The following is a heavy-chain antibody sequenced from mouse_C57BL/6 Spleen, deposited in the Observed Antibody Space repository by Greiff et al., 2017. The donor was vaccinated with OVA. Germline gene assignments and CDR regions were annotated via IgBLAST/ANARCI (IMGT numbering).Heavy chain of an antibody. CDR2: INPGSGGT. D-gene: IGHD1-1*01. V-gene: IGHV1-54*01. J-gene: IGHJ2*01. Sequence: QVHVKQSGAELVRPGTSVKVSCKASGYAFTNYLIEWVKQRPGQGLEWIGVINPGSGGTNYNEKFKGKATLTADKSSSTAYMQLSSLTSEDSAVYFCARDYGFGDYFDYWGQGTTLTVAS. CDR1: GYAFTNYL. CDR3: ARDYGFGDYFDY.